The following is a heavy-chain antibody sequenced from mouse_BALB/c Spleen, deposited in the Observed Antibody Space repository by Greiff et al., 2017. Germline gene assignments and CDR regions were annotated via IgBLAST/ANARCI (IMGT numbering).Heavy chain of an antibody. CDR3: ARHEDAAGYFDV. CDR1: GYTFTEYI. J-gene: IGHJ1*01. CDR2: FYPGSGSI. D-gene: IGHD1-2*01. Sequence: VKLMESGAELVKPGASVKLSCKASGYTFTEYIIHWVKQRSGQGLEWIGWFYPGSGSIKYNEKFKDKATLTADKSSSTVYMELSRLTSEDSAVYFCARHEDAAGYFDVWGAGTTVTVSS. V-gene: IGHV1-62-2*01.